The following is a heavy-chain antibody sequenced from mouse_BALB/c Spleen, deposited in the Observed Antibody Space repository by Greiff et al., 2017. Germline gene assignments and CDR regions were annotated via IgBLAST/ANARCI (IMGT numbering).Heavy chain of an antibody. CDR1: GFTFSDYY. CDR2: ISDGGSYT. D-gene: IGHD2-4*01. J-gene: IGHJ4*01. CDR3: ARDRGLRDAMDY. Sequence: EVKLVESGGGLVKPGGSLKLSCAASGFTFSDYYMYWVRQTPEKRLEWVATISDGGSYTYYPDSVKGRFTISRDNAKNNLYLQMSSLKSEDTAMYYCARDRGLRDAMDYWGQGTSVTVSS. V-gene: IGHV5-4*02.